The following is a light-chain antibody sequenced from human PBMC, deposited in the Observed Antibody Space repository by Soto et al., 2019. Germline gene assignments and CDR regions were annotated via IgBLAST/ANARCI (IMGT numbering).Light chain of an antibody. J-gene: IGLJ1*01. V-gene: IGLV2-14*01. Sequence: QSVLTQPASVSGSLGQSITISCTGTSSDVGAYNYVSWYQQQPDKAPKLMISEVSNRPSGVSNRFSGSKSGNTASLIISGLQAEDEADYYCCSFTSITTYVFGTGTKVTVL. CDR1: SSDVGAYNY. CDR3: CSFTSITTYV. CDR2: EVS.